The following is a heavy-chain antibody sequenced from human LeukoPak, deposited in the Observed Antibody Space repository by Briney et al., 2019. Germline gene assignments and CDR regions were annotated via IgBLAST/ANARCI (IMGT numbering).Heavy chain of an antibody. V-gene: IGHV1-18*01. CDR2: ISAYNGNT. D-gene: IGHD1-26*01. CDR3: ARMEWELYYFDY. CDR1: GYTFTSYG. Sequence: ASVKVSCKASGYTFTSYGISWVRQAPGQGHDWMGWISAYNGNTNYAQKLQGRVTMTTDTSTSTAYMELRSLRSDDTAVYYCARMEWELYYFDYWGQGTLVTVSS. J-gene: IGHJ4*02.